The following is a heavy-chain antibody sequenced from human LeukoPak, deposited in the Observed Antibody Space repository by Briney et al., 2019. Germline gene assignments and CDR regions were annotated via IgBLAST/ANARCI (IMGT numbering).Heavy chain of an antibody. CDR1: GFTFSRYA. CDR2: IWYDGSNQ. D-gene: IGHD3-22*01. J-gene: IGHJ4*02. CDR3: ARDWYYDSSGYLPY. Sequence: GLSLRLSCAASGFTFSRYAMHWVRQAPGKGLEWVAVIWYDGSNQYYVDSVKGRFTISRDNSKKMLYLQMNSLRAEDTAVYYCARDWYYDSSGYLPYWGQGTLVIVSS. V-gene: IGHV3-33*01.